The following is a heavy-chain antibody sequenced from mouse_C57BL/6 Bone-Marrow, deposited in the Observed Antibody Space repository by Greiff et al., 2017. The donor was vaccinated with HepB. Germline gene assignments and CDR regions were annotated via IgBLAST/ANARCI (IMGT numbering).Heavy chain of an antibody. Sequence: VQLQQSGAELVRPGASVKLSCTASGFNIKDYYMHWVKQRPEQGLEWIGRIEPEDGDTEYAPKFQGKATMTADTSSNTAYLQLSSLTSEDTAVYSCTTSSRGYFDYWGQGTTLTVSS. CDR1: GFNIKDYY. CDR2: IEPEDGDT. J-gene: IGHJ2*01. V-gene: IGHV14-1*01. D-gene: IGHD1-1*01. CDR3: TTSSRGYFDY.